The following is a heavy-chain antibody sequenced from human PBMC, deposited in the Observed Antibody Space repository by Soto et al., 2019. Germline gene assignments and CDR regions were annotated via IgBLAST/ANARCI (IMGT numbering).Heavy chain of an antibody. CDR2: IIPILGIA. J-gene: IGHJ6*03. CDR3: ARARYDILTGDYYYYYMDV. Sequence: QVQLVQSGAEVKKPGSSVKVSCKASGGTFSSYTISWVRQAPGQGLEWMGRIIPILGIANYVQKFQGRVTSTADKSTSTAYMELSSLRSEDTAVYYCARARYDILTGDYYYYYMDVWGKGTTVTVSS. CDR1: GGTFSSYT. D-gene: IGHD3-9*01. V-gene: IGHV1-69*02.